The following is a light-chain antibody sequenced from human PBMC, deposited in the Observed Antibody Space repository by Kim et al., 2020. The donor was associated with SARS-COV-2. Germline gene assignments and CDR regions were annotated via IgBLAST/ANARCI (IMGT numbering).Light chain of an antibody. Sequence: ASVGDRVTITCRASQGINNDLAWYQQKPGKVPYLLIYGASALQSGVPSRFSGRGSGTDFTLTISILQPEDVAIYYCQKYNGAPWTFGQGTKVDIK. CDR1: QGINND. CDR2: GAS. CDR3: QKYNGAPWT. V-gene: IGKV1-27*01. J-gene: IGKJ1*01.